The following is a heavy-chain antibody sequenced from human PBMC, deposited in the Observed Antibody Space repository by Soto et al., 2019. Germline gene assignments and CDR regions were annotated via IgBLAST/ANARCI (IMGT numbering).Heavy chain of an antibody. Sequence: SETLSLTCAVYGGSFSGYYWSWIRQPPGKGLEWIGEINHSGSSNYNPSLKSRVTISVDTSKNQFSLKLSSVTAADTAVCYCARSGIAVAGMASDYWGQGTLVTVSS. CDR2: INHSGSS. J-gene: IGHJ4*02. V-gene: IGHV4-34*01. CDR1: GGSFSGYY. D-gene: IGHD6-19*01. CDR3: ARSGIAVAGMASDY.